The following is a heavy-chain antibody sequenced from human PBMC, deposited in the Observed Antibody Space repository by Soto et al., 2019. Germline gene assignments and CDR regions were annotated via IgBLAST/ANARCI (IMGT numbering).Heavy chain of an antibody. D-gene: IGHD1-26*01. CDR3: ARGKPIVGATFDY. CDR2: IYYSGST. V-gene: IGHV4-59*01. J-gene: IGHJ4*02. Sequence: ETLSLTCTVSGGSISSYYWSWIRQPPGKGLEWIGYIYYSGSTNYNPSLKSRVTISVDTSKNQFSLKLSSVTAADTAVYYCARGKPIVGATFDYWGQGTLVTVSS. CDR1: GGSISSYY.